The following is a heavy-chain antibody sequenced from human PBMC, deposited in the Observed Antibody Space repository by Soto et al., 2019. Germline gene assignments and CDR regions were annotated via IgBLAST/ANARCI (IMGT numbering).Heavy chain of an antibody. V-gene: IGHV4-4*07. D-gene: IGHD2-2*01. Sequence: SETLSLTCTVSGGSISSYYWSWIRQPAGKGLEWIGRIYTSGSTNYNPSLKSRVTMSLDTSKNQFSLKLTSVAAADTALYYCARGNCSSPNCYSFSGYYGMDVWGQGTTVTVSS. CDR2: IYTSGST. CDR1: GGSISSYY. J-gene: IGHJ6*02. CDR3: ARGNCSSPNCYSFSGYYGMDV.